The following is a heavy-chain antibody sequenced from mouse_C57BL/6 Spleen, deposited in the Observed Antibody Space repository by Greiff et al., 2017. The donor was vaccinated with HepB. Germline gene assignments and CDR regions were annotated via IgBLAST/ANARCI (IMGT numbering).Heavy chain of an antibody. D-gene: IGHD2-4*01. CDR2: INPNYGTT. CDR3: ARGGDYDGDYAMDY. J-gene: IGHJ4*01. Sequence: VQLQQSGPELVKPGASVKISCKASGYSFTDYNMNWVKQSNGKSLEWIGVINPNYGTTSYNQKFKGKATMTVDQSSSTAYMQLNSLTSEDSAVYYCARGGDYDGDYAMDYWGQGTSVTVSS. V-gene: IGHV1-39*01. CDR1: GYSFTDYN.